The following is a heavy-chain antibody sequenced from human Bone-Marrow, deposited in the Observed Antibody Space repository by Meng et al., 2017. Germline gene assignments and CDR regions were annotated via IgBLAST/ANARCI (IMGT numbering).Heavy chain of an antibody. CDR3: ARDEDISAAGKLFGDY. D-gene: IGHD6-25*01. CDR1: GYNFPDYY. CDR2: INPKSGDT. J-gene: IGHJ4*02. Sequence: QRQLVQSGAEVKKPGASVKVSCKPSGYNFPDYYIHWVRRAPGQGLEWMGRINPKSGDTHYAQKFQARVTMTGDTSISTAYMELSGLRSDDTAMYYCARDEDISAAGKLFGDYWGQGTLVTVSS. V-gene: IGHV1-2*06.